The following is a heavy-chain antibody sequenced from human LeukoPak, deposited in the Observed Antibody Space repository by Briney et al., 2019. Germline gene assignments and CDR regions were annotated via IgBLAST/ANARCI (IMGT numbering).Heavy chain of an antibody. J-gene: IGHJ4*02. CDR3: ARESVGATTGTFDY. CDR1: GFTFSSYA. V-gene: IGHV3-30-3*01. CDR2: ISYDGSNK. Sequence: PGGSLRLSCAASGFTFSSYAMHWVRQAPGKGLEWVAVISYDGSNKYYADSVKGRFTISRDNSKNTLYLQMNSLRAEDTAVYYCARESVGATTGTFDYWGQGTLVTVSS. D-gene: IGHD1-26*01.